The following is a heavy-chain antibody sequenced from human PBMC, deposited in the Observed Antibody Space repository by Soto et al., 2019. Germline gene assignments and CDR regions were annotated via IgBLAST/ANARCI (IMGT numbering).Heavy chain of an antibody. Sequence: SVKVSCKASGGTFSSYAISWVRQAPGQGLEWMGGIIPIFGTANYAQKFQGRVTITADESTSTAYMELSSLRSEDTAVYYCARGYLWTNGMDVWGQGTTVTVSS. CDR3: ARGYLWTNGMDV. D-gene: IGHD3-10*01. CDR1: GGTFSSYA. J-gene: IGHJ6*02. V-gene: IGHV1-69*13. CDR2: IIPIFGTA.